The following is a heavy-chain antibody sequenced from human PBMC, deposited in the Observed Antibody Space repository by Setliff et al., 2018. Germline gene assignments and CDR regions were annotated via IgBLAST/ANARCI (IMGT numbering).Heavy chain of an antibody. V-gene: IGHV3-21*04. J-gene: IGHJ4*02. CDR2: ISSMGSYT. D-gene: IGHD3-16*01. Sequence: GGSLRLSCAAFGVTFSRHAMHWVRQAPGKGLEWVSSISSMGSYTHFGESVKGRFTMSRDNAHDSVFLQMHSLRVEDTAVYYCAKGGTHESDYWGQGTLVTVSS. CDR1: GVTFSRHA. CDR3: AKGGTHESDY.